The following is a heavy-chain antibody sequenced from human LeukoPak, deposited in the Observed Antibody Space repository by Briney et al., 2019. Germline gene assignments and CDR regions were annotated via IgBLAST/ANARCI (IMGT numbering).Heavy chain of an antibody. V-gene: IGHV3-21*01. D-gene: IGHD6-19*01. CDR2: ISSSSSYI. CDR1: GFTFSSYS. Sequence: GSLRLSCAASGFTFSSYSMNWVRQAPGKGLEWVSSISSSSSYIYYADSVKGRFTISRDNAKNSLYLQMNSLRAEDTAVYYCARGREWLVPNWFDPWGQGTLVTVSS. CDR3: ARGREWLVPNWFDP. J-gene: IGHJ5*02.